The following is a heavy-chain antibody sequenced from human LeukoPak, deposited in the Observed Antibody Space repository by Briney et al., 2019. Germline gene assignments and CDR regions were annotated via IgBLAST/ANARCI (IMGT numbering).Heavy chain of an antibody. D-gene: IGHD2-2*01. J-gene: IGHJ3*02. Sequence: GGSLRLSCAASGFTFSSYSMNWVRQAPGKGLEWVSSISSSSSYIYYADSVKGRFTISRDNAKNSLYLQMNSLRAEDTAVYYCARDRPLGYCSSTSCPTDAFDIWGQGTMATVSS. CDR1: GFTFSSYS. CDR3: ARDRPLGYCSSTSCPTDAFDI. V-gene: IGHV3-21*01. CDR2: ISSSSSYI.